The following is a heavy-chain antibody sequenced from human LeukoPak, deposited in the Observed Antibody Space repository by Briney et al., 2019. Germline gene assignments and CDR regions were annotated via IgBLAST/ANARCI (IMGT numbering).Heavy chain of an antibody. J-gene: IGHJ5*02. Sequence: GGSLRLSCAASGFTFSSYAMSWVRQAPGKGLEWVSAISGSGGSTYYADSVKGRFTISRDNSKDTLYLQMNSLRAEDTAVYYCAKDQAARGWFDPWGQGTLVTVSS. CDR2: ISGSGGST. CDR1: GFTFSSYA. CDR3: AKDQAARGWFDP. D-gene: IGHD6-13*01. V-gene: IGHV3-23*01.